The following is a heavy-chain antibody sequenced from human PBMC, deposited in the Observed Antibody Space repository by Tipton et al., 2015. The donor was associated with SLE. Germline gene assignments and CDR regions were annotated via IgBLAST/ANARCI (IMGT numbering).Heavy chain of an antibody. J-gene: IGHJ3*02. CDR1: VGSFSGYY. CDR2: INHSGNT. V-gene: IGHV4-34*01. CDR3: ARGPNLNHAFDI. Sequence: TLSLTCAVYVGSFSGYYWSWIRQPPGKGLEWIGEINHSGNTNYNPSLKSRVTLSVDTSKNLFSLKLSSVTAADTAVYYCARGPNLNHAFDIWGQGTMVTVSS. D-gene: IGHD1-20*01.